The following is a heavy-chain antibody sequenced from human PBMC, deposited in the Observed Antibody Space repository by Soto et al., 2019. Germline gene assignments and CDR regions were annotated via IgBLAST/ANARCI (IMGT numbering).Heavy chain of an antibody. Sequence: SETLSLTCTVSGDSVNSNNVYWGWVRQPPGRRLEFIGNVYYSGITYYNPAFERRVTISVDTSNNQSSVRLTAVTVAVRAVYCCAGHCASWVREIKFWGRGTLVTVSS. CDR1: GDSVNSNNVY. CDR3: AGHCASWVREIKF. V-gene: IGHV4-39*01. CDR2: VYYSGIT. D-gene: IGHD2-21*01. J-gene: IGHJ4*02.